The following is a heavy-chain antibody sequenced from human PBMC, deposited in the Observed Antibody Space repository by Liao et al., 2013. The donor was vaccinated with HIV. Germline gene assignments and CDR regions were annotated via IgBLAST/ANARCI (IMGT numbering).Heavy chain of an antibody. CDR1: GGSISYDY. Sequence: QVQLQESGPGLVRPSETLSLTCSVSGGSISYDYWGWIRQPPGKGLEWIGYISRSGSANYNPSLKSRVTMSVDTSKNQFSLKLSSVTAADTAVYYCARTDQYYDFWNGYENWFDPWGQGTLVTVSS. D-gene: IGHD3-3*01. CDR3: ARTDQYYDFWNGYENWFDP. J-gene: IGHJ5*02. V-gene: IGHV4-59*12. CDR2: ISRSGSA.